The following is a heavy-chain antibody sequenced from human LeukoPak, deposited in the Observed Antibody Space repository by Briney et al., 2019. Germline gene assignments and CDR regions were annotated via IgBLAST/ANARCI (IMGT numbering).Heavy chain of an antibody. CDR2: LQDSGST. Sequence: SETLSLTCTVSGGSISSSTYYWGWIRQPPGKGLEWIGSLQDSGSTYYNPSPKSRVIISVDTSKTQFSLKLSSVTASDTAVYYCARRHYSGYDVFDYWGQGTLVTVSS. D-gene: IGHD5-12*01. V-gene: IGHV4-39*01. CDR1: GGSISSSTYY. CDR3: ARRHYSGYDVFDY. J-gene: IGHJ4*02.